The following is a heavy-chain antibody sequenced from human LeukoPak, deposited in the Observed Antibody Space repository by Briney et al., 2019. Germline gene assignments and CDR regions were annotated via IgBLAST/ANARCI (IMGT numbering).Heavy chain of an antibody. CDR3: ARDRLYGSGSYAY. Sequence: GASVKVSCKASGGTFSSYAISWVLQAPGQGLEWMGRIIPIFGTANYAQKFQGRVTITADESTSTAYMELSSLRSEDTAVYYCARDRLYGSGSYAYWGQGTLVTVSS. CDR1: GGTFSSYA. V-gene: IGHV1-69*13. CDR2: IIPIFGTA. J-gene: IGHJ4*02. D-gene: IGHD3-10*01.